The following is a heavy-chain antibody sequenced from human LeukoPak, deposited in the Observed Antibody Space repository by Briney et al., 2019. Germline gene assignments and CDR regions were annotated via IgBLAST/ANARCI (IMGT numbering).Heavy chain of an antibody. CDR3: ARDSAPGL. J-gene: IGHJ4*02. V-gene: IGHV3-21*06. CDR2: IGSSSSYI. CDR1: GGSISSYY. D-gene: IGHD1-14*01. Sequence: ETLSLTCTVSGGSISSYYWSWVRQAPGKGLEWVSSIGSSSSYIYYADSVKGRFTISRDNAKNSLYLQMSSLRVEDTAVYYCARDSAPGLWGQGTLVTVSS.